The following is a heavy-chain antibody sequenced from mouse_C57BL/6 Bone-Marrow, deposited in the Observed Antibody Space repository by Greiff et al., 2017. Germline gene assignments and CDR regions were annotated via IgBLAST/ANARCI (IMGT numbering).Heavy chain of an antibody. CDR1: GFTFSDYG. CDR2: ISNLAYSI. CDR3: ASLDSSGYGFAY. V-gene: IGHV5-15*01. D-gene: IGHD3-2*02. Sequence: EVQGVESGGGLVQPGGSLKLSCAASGFTFSDYGMAWVRQAPRKGPEWVAFISNLAYSIYYAATVTGRFTIARGNAKNTLYLEMSSLRSEDTAMYYCASLDSSGYGFAYWGQGTLVTVSA. J-gene: IGHJ3*01.